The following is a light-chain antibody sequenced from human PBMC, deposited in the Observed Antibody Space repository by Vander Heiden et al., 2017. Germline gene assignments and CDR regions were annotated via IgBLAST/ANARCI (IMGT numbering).Light chain of an antibody. CDR3: QQYYSTPPS. CDR2: WAS. J-gene: IGKJ2*01. Sequence: DIVMTQSPDSLAVSLGERATLNCKSSQSVLYNSNNKNYLAWYQQRPGKAPKLLIYWASTRESGVPDRFSGSGSATDFTLTISSLQAEDVAVYYCQQYYSTPPSFGLGTKLEIK. V-gene: IGKV4-1*01. CDR1: QSVLYNSNNKNY.